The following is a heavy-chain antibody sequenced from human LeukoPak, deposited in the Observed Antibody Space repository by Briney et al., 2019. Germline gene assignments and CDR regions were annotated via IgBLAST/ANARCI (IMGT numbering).Heavy chain of an antibody. CDR3: ASAQGSSWYYFDY. CDR2: IYYSGST. CDR1: GGSISSYY. V-gene: IGHV4-59*01. J-gene: IGHJ4*02. Sequence: PSETLSLTCTVSGGSISSYYWSWIRQPPGKGLEWIGYIYYSGSTNYNPSLKSRVTISVDTSKNQFSLKLSSVTAADTAVYYCASAQGSSWYYFDYWGQGTPVTVSS. D-gene: IGHD6-13*01.